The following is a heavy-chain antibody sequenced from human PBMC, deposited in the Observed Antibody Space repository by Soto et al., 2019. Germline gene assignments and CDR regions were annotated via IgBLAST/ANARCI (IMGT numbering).Heavy chain of an antibody. CDR2: IWYDGRNK. V-gene: IGHV3-33*01. Sequence: QVQLVESGGGVVQPGRSLRLSCAASGFTFRNYGMHWVRQAPGKGLEWLAVIWYDGRNKYYADSVKGRFTISRDNSKNTLYLEMNSLRDEATAVCYCARDVRSRRYDLWGQGTLVIVSS. D-gene: IGHD3-10*02. J-gene: IGHJ5*02. CDR1: GFTFRNYG. CDR3: ARDVRSRRYDL.